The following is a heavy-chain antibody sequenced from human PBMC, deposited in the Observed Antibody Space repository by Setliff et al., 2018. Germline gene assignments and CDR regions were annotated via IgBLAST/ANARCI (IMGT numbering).Heavy chain of an antibody. CDR3: ATSGFCSAGSCYSFDD. Sequence: SETLSLTCGVSGGGGSFSAYYWSWIRQPPGKGLEWIGEISPGGSTIYNPSLRSRVAMSVDTAKNRFSLNLTSVTAADTAVYYCATSGFCSAGSCYSFDDWGQGALVTVSS. J-gene: IGHJ4*02. D-gene: IGHD6-19*01. CDR2: ISPGGST. CDR1: GGGGSFSAYY. V-gene: IGHV4-34*01.